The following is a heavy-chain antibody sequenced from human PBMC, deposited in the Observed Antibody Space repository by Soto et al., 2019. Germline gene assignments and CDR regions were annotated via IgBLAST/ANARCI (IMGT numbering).Heavy chain of an antibody. J-gene: IGHJ6*02. V-gene: IGHV4-39*01. CDR3: ARHAGGLYSSTWPPYGLDV. CDR1: GASTTTNYY. D-gene: IGHD6-13*01. CDR2: MHYSGNT. Sequence: TSETLSLTCTVSGASTTTNYYWGWIRQPPGKGLEWIASMHYSGNTNYSPSLKGRVNVSVDTSKNQFSLKLKSVTAADTAVYYCARHAGGLYSSTWPPYGLDVWGQGTTVTVSS.